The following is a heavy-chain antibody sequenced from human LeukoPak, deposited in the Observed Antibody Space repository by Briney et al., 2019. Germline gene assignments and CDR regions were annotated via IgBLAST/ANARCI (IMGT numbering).Heavy chain of an antibody. Sequence: ASVKVSCKASGGTLSTQAINWVRLAPGQGLEVMGGIIPIFGTTNYVHKFQGRVTYSADRYTNTAYMELTSMRSADTALYYYARGGSGFDSDFHYWGQGTVVTVSS. V-gene: IGHV1-69*06. D-gene: IGHD5-12*01. CDR2: IIPIFGTT. CDR1: GGTLSTQA. CDR3: ARGGSGFDSDFHY. J-gene: IGHJ4*02.